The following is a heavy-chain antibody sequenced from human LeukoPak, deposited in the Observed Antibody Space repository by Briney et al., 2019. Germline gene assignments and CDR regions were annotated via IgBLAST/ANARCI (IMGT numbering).Heavy chain of an antibody. V-gene: IGHV4-59*01. J-gene: IGHJ4*02. CDR3: ARGIAVEGGHQHFDF. CDR1: GGSISSSY. Sequence: SETLSLTCTVSGGSISSSYLSWIRQPPGKGLEWIGYICYSGSTNYNPSLKSRVTISVDTSKNQFSLKLSSVTAADTAVYYCARGIAVEGGHQHFDFRGQGTLVTVSS. CDR2: ICYSGST. D-gene: IGHD6-19*01.